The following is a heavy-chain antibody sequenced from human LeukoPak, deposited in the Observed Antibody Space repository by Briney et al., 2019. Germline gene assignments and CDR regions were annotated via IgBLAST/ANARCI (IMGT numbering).Heavy chain of an antibody. D-gene: IGHD3-22*01. CDR3: ARDPYYYDSSGQDY. CDR1: GFTFSSYS. J-gene: IGHJ4*02. Sequence: QTGGSLRLSCAASGFTFSSYSMNWVRQAPGKGLEWVSSISSSSSYIYYADSVKGRFTISRDNAKNSLYLQMNSLRAEDTAVYYCARDPYYYDSSGQDYWGQGTLVTVSS. CDR2: ISSSSSYI. V-gene: IGHV3-21*01.